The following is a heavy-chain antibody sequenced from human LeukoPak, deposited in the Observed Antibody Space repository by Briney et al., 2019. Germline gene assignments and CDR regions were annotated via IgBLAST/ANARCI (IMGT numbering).Heavy chain of an antibody. CDR1: GLSIGDNS. CDR2: ISWDESTT. J-gene: IGHJ6*02. V-gene: IGHV3-43*01. D-gene: IGHD2-15*01. CDR3: ARGPNRWWVVSRNWGMDV. Sequence: SGGSLRLSCAASGLSIGDNSMHWVRQAPGKGLEWVSLISWDESTTYYSDPVKGRFTVSRDSSKNSLHLQMNSLRTEDTALYYCARGPNRWWVVSRNWGMDVWGQGTTVTVSS.